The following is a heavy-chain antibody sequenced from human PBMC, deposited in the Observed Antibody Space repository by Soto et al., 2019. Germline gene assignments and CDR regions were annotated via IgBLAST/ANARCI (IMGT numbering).Heavy chain of an antibody. Sequence: QVQLQESGPGLVKPSETLSLTCTVSGGTISRYYWSWIRQPPGKGLEWIGYMYNTGSTVYNPSFRSRGTISVDTSKNRFSRKLNSVTAADTAVYYCARDLWGYCGTDCYPLDVWGQGTTVTVSS. V-gene: IGHV4-59*01. CDR3: ARDLWGYCGTDCYPLDV. D-gene: IGHD2-21*02. CDR2: MYNTGST. CDR1: GGTISRYY. J-gene: IGHJ6*02.